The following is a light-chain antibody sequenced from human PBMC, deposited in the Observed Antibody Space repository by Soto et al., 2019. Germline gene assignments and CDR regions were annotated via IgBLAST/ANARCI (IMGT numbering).Light chain of an antibody. J-gene: IGLJ1*01. CDR2: GVT. V-gene: IGLV2-14*01. CDR1: SSTVGGFNV. Sequence: QSALTQPASVSGSPGQSITISCTGTSSTVGGFNVVSWYQQHPGKAPKVIIHGVTNRPSGVSSRFSGSKSDYTASLTISGLQAEDEADYYCSSYTTAFFYVFGTGTKLTVL. CDR3: SSYTTAFFYV.